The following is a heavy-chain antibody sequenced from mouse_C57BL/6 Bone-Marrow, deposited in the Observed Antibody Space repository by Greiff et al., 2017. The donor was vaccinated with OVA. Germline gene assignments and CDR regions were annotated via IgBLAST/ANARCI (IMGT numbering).Heavy chain of an antibody. J-gene: IGHJ3*01. Sequence: VQLHQPGAELVKPGASVKLSCKASGYTFTSYWMQWVKQRPGQGLEWIGEIDPSDSYTNYNQKFKGKATLTVDTSSSTAYMQLSSLTSEDSAVYYWARNDYDDGTWFADWGQGTLVTVSA. V-gene: IGHV1-50*01. CDR1: GYTFTSYW. D-gene: IGHD2-4*01. CDR2: IDPSDSYT. CDR3: ARNDYDDGTWFAD.